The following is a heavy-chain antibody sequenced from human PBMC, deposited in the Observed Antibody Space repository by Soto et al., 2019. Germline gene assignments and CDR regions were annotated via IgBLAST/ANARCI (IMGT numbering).Heavy chain of an antibody. D-gene: IGHD1-26*01. V-gene: IGHV3-30*18. Sequence: QVQLVESGGGVVQPGRSLRLSCAASGFTFSSYGMHWVRQAPGKGLEWVAVISYDGSNKYYADSVKGRFTISRDKSKNTLYLQMNSLRAEDTAVYYCAKGGPWELGYFDYWGQGTLVTVSS. CDR3: AKGGPWELGYFDY. CDR2: ISYDGSNK. CDR1: GFTFSSYG. J-gene: IGHJ4*02.